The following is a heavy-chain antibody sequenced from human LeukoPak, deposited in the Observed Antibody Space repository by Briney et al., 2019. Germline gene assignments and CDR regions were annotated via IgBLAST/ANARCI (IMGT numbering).Heavy chain of an antibody. Sequence: GRSLRLSCTASGFTFSSYTMSWVRQAPGKGLKWVSTITTGGPNTYYADSVKGRFTVSRDDSKNTLYLQMNSLRAEDTAVYYCAKDGGLWVSAHWGDSWGRGTLVTVSS. CDR1: GFTFSSYT. CDR3: AKDGGLWVSAHWGDS. CDR2: ITTGGPNT. D-gene: IGHD7-27*01. J-gene: IGHJ4*02. V-gene: IGHV3-23*01.